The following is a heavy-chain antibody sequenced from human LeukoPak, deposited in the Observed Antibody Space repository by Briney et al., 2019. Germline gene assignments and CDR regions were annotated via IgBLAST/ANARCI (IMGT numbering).Heavy chain of an antibody. CDR1: GGSFSGYY. V-gene: IGHV4-59*01. Sequence: SETLSLTCAVYGGSFSGYYWSWIRQPPGKGLEWIGYIYYSGSTNYNPSLKSRVTISVDTSKNQFSLKLSSVTAADTAVYYCASVPYCSGGSCYSGWFDPWGQGTLVTVSS. CDR3: ASVPYCSGGSCYSGWFDP. D-gene: IGHD2-15*01. J-gene: IGHJ5*02. CDR2: IYYSGST.